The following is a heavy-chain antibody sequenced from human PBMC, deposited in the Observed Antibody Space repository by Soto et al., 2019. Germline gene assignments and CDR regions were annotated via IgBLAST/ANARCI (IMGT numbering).Heavy chain of an antibody. J-gene: IGHJ4*02. Sequence: GGSLRLSCAASGFTFNMYAISWVRQAPGKGLEWVAGIGGSGANTYYADFVKGRFTISRDNPKNTLYLQMNSLRAEDTAVYYCARGPLRIGPPEYYFDYWGQGTLVTVSS. V-gene: IGHV3-23*01. CDR2: IGGSGANT. D-gene: IGHD2-15*01. CDR1: GFTFNMYA. CDR3: ARGPLRIGPPEYYFDY.